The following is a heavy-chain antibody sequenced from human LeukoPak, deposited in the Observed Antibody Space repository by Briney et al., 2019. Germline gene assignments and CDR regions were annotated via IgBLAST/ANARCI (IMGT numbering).Heavy chain of an antibody. Sequence: PSETLSLPCAVYGGSFSGYYWSWIRQPPGKGLEWIGEIDHSGSTNYNPSLKSRVTISVDTSKNQFSLKLSSVTAADTAVYYCARGGELWLLDYWGQGTLVTVSS. D-gene: IGHD5-18*01. CDR2: IDHSGST. CDR1: GGSFSGYY. CDR3: ARGGELWLLDY. V-gene: IGHV4-34*01. J-gene: IGHJ4*02.